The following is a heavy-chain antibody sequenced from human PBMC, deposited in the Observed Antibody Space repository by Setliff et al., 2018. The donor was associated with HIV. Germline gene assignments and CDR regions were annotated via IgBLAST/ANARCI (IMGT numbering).Heavy chain of an antibody. CDR1: GYTFSTNA. V-gene: IGHV1-3*01. J-gene: IGHJ4*02. CDR2: INAGDDNT. CDR3: ATLYYYDSSGYYRDVDY. D-gene: IGHD3-22*01. Sequence: ASVEVSCKAFGYTFSTNAIHWVRQAPGQRLEWMGYINAGDDNTRYSEKFQGRVTMTRDTSISTAYMELSRLRSDDTAVYYCATLYYYDSSGYYRDVDYWGQGTLVTVSS.